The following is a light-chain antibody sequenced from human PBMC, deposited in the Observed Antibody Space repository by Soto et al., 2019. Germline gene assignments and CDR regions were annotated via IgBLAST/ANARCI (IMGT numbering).Light chain of an antibody. CDR2: AVS. CDR3: ISYTSSPSVA. CDR1: SSDVGGYNY. V-gene: IGLV2-14*01. Sequence: QSALTQPASVSGSPGQSITISCTGTSSDVGGYNYVSWYQQHPGKAPKLIIYAVSNRPSGVSHRFSGSKSGNTASLAISGLQAEDEAEYYCISYTSSPSVAFGGGTKLTVL. J-gene: IGLJ2*01.